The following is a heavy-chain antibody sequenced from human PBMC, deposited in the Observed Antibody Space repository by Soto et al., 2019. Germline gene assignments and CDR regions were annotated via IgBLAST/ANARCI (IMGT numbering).Heavy chain of an antibody. D-gene: IGHD1-20*01. CDR1: GFSFSNYA. J-gene: IGHJ4*02. CDR2: IWYDGTKK. V-gene: IGHV3-33*01. CDR3: SRGSNWNVGLFDY. Sequence: QVEMVESGGGVVQPGKSLRLSCTASGFSFSNYAMHWVRQAPGKGLEWVALIWYDGTKKSYAESMQGRFTISRDSSNNTLYLQLNSLRAEDTAVYYCSRGSNWNVGLFDYWGQGTLVTVSS.